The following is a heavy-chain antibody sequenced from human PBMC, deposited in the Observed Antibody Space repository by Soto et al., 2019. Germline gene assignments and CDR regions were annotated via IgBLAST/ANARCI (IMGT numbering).Heavy chain of an antibody. CDR2: ISSSGSTI. J-gene: IGHJ4*02. D-gene: IGHD2-21*02. Sequence: LRLSCAASGFTFSDYYMSWIRQAPGKGLEWVSYISSSGSTIYYADSVKGRFTISRDNAKNSLYLQMNSLRAEDTAVYYCARDRRVVVTAKVDYFDYWGQGTLVTVSS. CDR3: ARDRRVVVTAKVDYFDY. CDR1: GFTFSDYY. V-gene: IGHV3-11*01.